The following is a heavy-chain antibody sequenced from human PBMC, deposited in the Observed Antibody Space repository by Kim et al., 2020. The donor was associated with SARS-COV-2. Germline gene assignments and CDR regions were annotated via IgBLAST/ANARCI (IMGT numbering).Heavy chain of an antibody. CDR2: INAGNGNT. CDR3: ARERRGGVGALFD. D-gene: IGHD1-26*01. J-gene: IGHJ4*02. Sequence: ASVKVSCKASGYTFTSYAMHWVRQAPGQRLEWMGWINAGNGNTKYSQKFQGRVTITKDTSASTAYMELSSLRSEDTAVYYCARERRGGVGALFDWGQGTLVTVSS. CDR1: GYTFTSYA. V-gene: IGHV1-3*01.